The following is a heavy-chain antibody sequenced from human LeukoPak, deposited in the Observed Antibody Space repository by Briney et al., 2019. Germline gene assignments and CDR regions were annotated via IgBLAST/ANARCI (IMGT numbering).Heavy chain of an antibody. CDR3: ARDWPDSSGYYTEEDY. CDR1: GYTFTGYY. D-gene: IGHD3-22*01. CDR2: INPNSGGT. J-gene: IGHJ4*02. V-gene: IGHV1-2*02. Sequence: ASVKVSCKASGYTFTGYYMHWVRQAPGQGLEWMGWINPNSGGTNYAQKFQGRVTMTRDTSISTAYMELSRLRSDDTAVYYCARDWPDSSGYYTEEDYWGQGTLVTVSS.